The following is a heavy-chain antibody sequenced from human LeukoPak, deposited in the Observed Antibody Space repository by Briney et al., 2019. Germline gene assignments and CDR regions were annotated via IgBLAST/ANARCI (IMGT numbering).Heavy chain of an antibody. D-gene: IGHD4-23*01. J-gene: IGHJ4*02. CDR2: ISGSGGST. CDR3: AKATIAATVVTPLDY. CDR1: GFTFSNHP. V-gene: IGHV3-23*01. Sequence: GGSLRLSCAASGFTFSNHPMSSVRQAPGKGLQWVSGISGSGGSTYYADSVKGRFTISRDNSKNTLYLQVNSLRAEDTALYYCAKATIAATVVTPLDYWGQGTQVTVSS.